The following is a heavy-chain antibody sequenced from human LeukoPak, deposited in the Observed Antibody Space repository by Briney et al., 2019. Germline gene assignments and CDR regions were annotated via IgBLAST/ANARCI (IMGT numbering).Heavy chain of an antibody. D-gene: IGHD2-21*02. CDR2: IYYTGLT. CDR1: GVSISTSRYY. CDR3: GKSDGYGLIVY. J-gene: IGHJ4*02. Sequence: PSETLSLICTVSGVSISTSRYYWAWIREPPGKGLEWIGNIYYTGLTYYNASLDCRFTISLDTSKNQFFLKLNSVTAADTAMYYCGKSDGYGLIVYLGQGTLVTVSS. V-gene: IGHV4-39*01.